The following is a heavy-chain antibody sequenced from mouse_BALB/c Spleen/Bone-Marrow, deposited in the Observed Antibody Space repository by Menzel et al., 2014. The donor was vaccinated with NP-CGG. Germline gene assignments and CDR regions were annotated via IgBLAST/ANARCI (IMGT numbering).Heavy chain of an antibody. CDR3: TRKVYYGNPLDY. J-gene: IGHJ2*01. D-gene: IGHD2-1*01. CDR2: IYPGNSDT. Sequence: EVMLVESGTVLARPGASVKMSCKASGYSFTSYWMHWVKQRPGQGLEWIGAIYPGNSDTSYNQKFKGKAKLTAVTSATTAYMELSSLTNEDSAVYFCTRKVYYGNPLDYWGQGTTLTVSS. V-gene: IGHV1-5*01. CDR1: GYSFTSYW.